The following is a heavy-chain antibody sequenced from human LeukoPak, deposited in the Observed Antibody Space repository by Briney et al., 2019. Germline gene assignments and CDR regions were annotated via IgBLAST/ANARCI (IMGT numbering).Heavy chain of an antibody. D-gene: IGHD5-24*01. V-gene: IGHV3-13*04. Sequence: GGSLRLSCAASGFTFSSYDIHWVRQATGKGLEWVSTIDTAGDTYYPGSVKGRFTISRENAKNSSYLQMNSLRAGDTAVYYCARDGLRGNNWFDPWGQGTLVTVSS. CDR1: GFTFSSYD. CDR2: IDTAGDT. J-gene: IGHJ5*02. CDR3: ARDGLRGNNWFDP.